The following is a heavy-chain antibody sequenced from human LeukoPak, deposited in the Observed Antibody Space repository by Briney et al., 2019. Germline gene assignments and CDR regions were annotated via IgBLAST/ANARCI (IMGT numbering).Heavy chain of an antibody. D-gene: IGHD3-10*01. V-gene: IGHV1-24*01. Sequence: ASVKVSCKVSGYTLTELSMHWVRQAPGKGLEWMGDFDPEDGETIYAQKFQGRVTMTEDTSTDTAYMELSSLRSEDTAVYYCATERSGSYYNGDAAFDIWGQGTMVTVSS. CDR1: GYTLTELS. J-gene: IGHJ3*02. CDR3: ATERSGSYYNGDAAFDI. CDR2: FDPEDGET.